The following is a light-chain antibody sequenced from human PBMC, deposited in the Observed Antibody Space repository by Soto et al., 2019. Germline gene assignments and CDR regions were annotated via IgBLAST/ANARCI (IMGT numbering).Light chain of an antibody. J-gene: IGKJ2*01. Sequence: AIRMTQSPSSFSASTGDRVTITCRASQAISTSLAWYQQKTGKAPKLLIYSASSLQSGVPANFSGSGSGTDFTLTISRLQSEDFETYYCQQYYSYPYTFGQGTKVEIK. CDR2: SAS. CDR3: QQYYSYPYT. V-gene: IGKV1-8*01. CDR1: QAISTS.